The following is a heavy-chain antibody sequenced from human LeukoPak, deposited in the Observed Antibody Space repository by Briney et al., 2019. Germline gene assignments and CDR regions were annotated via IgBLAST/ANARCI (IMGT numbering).Heavy chain of an antibody. D-gene: IGHD3-22*01. Sequence: ASVKVSCKASGYTFTGYYMHWVRQAPGQGLEWMGWINPNSGGTNYAQKFQGRVTMTRDTSISTAYMELRSLRSDDTAVYYCARDYTYDSGGLNAFDIWGQGTMVTVSS. CDR2: INPNSGGT. CDR3: ARDYTYDSGGLNAFDI. V-gene: IGHV1-2*02. J-gene: IGHJ3*02. CDR1: GYTFTGYY.